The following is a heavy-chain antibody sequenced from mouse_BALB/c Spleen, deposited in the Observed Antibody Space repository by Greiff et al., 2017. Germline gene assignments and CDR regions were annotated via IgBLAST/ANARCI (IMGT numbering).Heavy chain of an antibody. CDR2: INPSNGRT. D-gene: IGHD2-1*01. V-gene: IGHV1S81*02. CDR1: GYTFTSYW. J-gene: IGHJ2*01. CDR3: ARVYYGNYVDY. Sequence: VQLQQPGAELVKPGASVKLSCKASGYTFTSYWMHWVKQRPGQGLEWIGEINPSNGRTNYNEKFKSKATLTVDKSSSTAYMQLSSLTSEDSAVYYCARVYYGNYVDYWGQGTTLTVSS.